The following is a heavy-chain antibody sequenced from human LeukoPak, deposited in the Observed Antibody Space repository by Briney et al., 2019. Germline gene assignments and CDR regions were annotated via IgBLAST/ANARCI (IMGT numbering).Heavy chain of an antibody. V-gene: IGHV3-30*18. CDR3: ANLWTQRRPRSSSSWQEHLLDY. D-gene: IGHD6-13*01. CDR1: GFTFSSYG. CDR2: ISYDGSNK. Sequence: GGSLRLSCAASGFTFSSYGMHWVRQAPGKGLEWVAVISYDGSNKYYADSVKGRFTISRDNSKNTLYLQMNSLRAEDTAVYYCANLWTQRRPRSSSSWQEHLLDYWGQGTLVTVSS. J-gene: IGHJ4*02.